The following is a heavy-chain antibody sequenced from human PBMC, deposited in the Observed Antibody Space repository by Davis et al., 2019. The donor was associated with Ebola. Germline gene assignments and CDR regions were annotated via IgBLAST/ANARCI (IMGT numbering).Heavy chain of an antibody. CDR2: ISSSGSTI. D-gene: IGHD4-23*01. J-gene: IGHJ4*02. Sequence: GESLKISCAASGFTFSDYYMSWLRQAPGKGLEWISYISSSGSTIFQAESVKGRFTISRDNTKNLLYLQINSLRAEDTAVYYCARDRWGGGYWGQGTRVSVSS. CDR3: ARDRWGGGY. CDR1: GFTFSDYY. V-gene: IGHV3-11*04.